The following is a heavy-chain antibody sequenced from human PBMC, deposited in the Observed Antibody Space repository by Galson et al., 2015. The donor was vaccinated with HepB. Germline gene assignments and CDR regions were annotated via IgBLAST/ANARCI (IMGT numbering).Heavy chain of an antibody. D-gene: IGHD6-13*01. CDR3: IRMGNIAGYSSS. J-gene: IGHJ4*02. V-gene: IGHV3-73*01. Sequence: SLRHSCATSGFTFSGSAIHWVRQASGRGLEWVGRIGTKADSYPTAYTASVKGRFAISRDDSRNTAYLQMNRLKTEDTAVYYCIRMGNIAGYSSSWGQGTLVTVS. CDR2: IGTKADSYPT. CDR1: GFTFSGSA.